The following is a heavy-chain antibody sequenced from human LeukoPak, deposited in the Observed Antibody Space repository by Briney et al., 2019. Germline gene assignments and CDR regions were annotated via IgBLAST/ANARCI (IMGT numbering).Heavy chain of an antibody. Sequence: GGSLRLSCAASGFSFDDYGMTWVRQAPGKGLEWVSGINWNGGSTGYADSVKGRFTISRDNAKNSLYLQMNSLRAEDTAVYYCAKYDSSTPSSSYFDYWGQGTLVTVS. V-gene: IGHV3-20*04. CDR1: GFSFDDYG. J-gene: IGHJ4*02. D-gene: IGHD3-22*01. CDR2: INWNGGST. CDR3: AKYDSSTPSSSYFDY.